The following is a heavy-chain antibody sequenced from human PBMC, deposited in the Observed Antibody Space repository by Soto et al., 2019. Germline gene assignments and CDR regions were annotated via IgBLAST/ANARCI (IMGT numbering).Heavy chain of an antibody. V-gene: IGHV3-23*01. D-gene: IGHD6-13*01. Sequence: EVQRLGSGGALVQPGGSLRLACAASGFTFNNFAMSWVRQAPGKGLEWVSGITASGSFTYYAASVKGRFTISRDNRKNTLSLQIDSLRGEDTASYYCVKDSSRWYYFDYWGPGTLVTFSS. J-gene: IGHJ4*02. CDR2: ITASGSFT. CDR3: VKDSSRWYYFDY. CDR1: GFTFNNFA.